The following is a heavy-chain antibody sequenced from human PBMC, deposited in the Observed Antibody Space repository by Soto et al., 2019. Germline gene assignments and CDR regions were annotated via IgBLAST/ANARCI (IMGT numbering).Heavy chain of an antibody. CDR3: ARGAADYGDAFDI. CDR1: GGSISSGGYY. CDR2: IYYSGNT. Sequence: QVQLQESGPGLVKPSQTLSLTCTVSGGSISSGGYYWTWIRQFPGKGVEWIAYIYYSGNTYYNPSLKSRISISQDTSTNQCSLSLTSVTAADTAVYYWARGAADYGDAFDIWGQGTLVTVSS. J-gene: IGHJ3*02. V-gene: IGHV4-31*03. D-gene: IGHD4-17*01.